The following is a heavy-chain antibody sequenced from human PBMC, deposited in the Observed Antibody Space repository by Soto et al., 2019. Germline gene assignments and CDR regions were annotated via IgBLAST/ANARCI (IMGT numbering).Heavy chain of an antibody. V-gene: IGHV3-9*01. Sequence: LRLSCAASGFTFDDYAMHWVRQAPGKGLEWVSGISWNSGSIGYADSVNGRFTISRDNAKNSLYLQMNSLRAEDTALYYCAKDYGDIVVVPAAIVSYGMDVWGQGTTVTVSS. CDR3: AKDYGDIVVVPAAIVSYGMDV. CDR2: ISWNSGSI. D-gene: IGHD2-2*01. CDR1: GFTFDDYA. J-gene: IGHJ6*02.